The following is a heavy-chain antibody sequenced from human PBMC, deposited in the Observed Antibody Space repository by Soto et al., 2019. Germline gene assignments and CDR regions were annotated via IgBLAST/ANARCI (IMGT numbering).Heavy chain of an antibody. D-gene: IGHD2-2*01. V-gene: IGHV5-51*01. CDR1: GYTFTSYW. CDR2: IYPGDSDT. CDR3: AGALHKHCSSTSRYSFSWFDR. Sequence: PGESLKISCKGSGYTFTSYWIAWVRQLPGKGLEWMGIIYPGDSDTRYSPSFQGQVTISVDKSISTAYLQWSSLKASDTAMYYCAGALHKHCSSTSRYSFSWFDRWGQGALVTVSS. J-gene: IGHJ5*02.